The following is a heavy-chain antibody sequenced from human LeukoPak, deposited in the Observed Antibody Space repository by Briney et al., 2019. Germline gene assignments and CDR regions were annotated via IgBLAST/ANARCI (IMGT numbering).Heavy chain of an antibody. Sequence: ASVKVSCKASGYTFTSYYMHWVRQAPGQGLEWMGIINPSGGSTSYAQKFQGRVTMTRNTSTSTVYMELRSLRAEDRAVYYCAKDRGSVWYQLLSGGSWFDPWGQGTLVTVSS. D-gene: IGHD2-2*01. CDR1: GYTFTSYY. J-gene: IGHJ5*02. CDR3: AKDRGSVWYQLLSGGSWFDP. CDR2: INPSGGST. V-gene: IGHV1-46*01.